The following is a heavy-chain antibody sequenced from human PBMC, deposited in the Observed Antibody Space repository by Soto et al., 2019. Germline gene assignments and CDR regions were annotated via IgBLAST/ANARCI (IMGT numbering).Heavy chain of an antibody. CDR3: APSYGSGDRAFDY. D-gene: IGHD3-10*01. J-gene: IGHJ4*02. Sequence: QVQLVQSGAEVKRPGSSVKVSCKASGDTFSFYSINWVRQAPGLGLEWMGRVNPILSMSNYAQRFQGRVTMTADKSTRTAYMELSGVRSEATAMYYCAPSYGSGDRAFDYWGQGALVTVSS. CDR2: VNPILSMS. CDR1: GDTFSFYS. V-gene: IGHV1-69*04.